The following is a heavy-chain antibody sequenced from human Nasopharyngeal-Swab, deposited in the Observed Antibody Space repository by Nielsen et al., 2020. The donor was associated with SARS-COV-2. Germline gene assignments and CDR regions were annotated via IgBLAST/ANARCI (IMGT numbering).Heavy chain of an antibody. Sequence: GESLKISCKGSGYSFTSYWNAWVRQMPGKGLELMGIIYPRYSDTRYRPSFQGQVTISADKSISTAYLQWSSLKASDTAMYYCVRPEGVATSFKYYFQYGMDVWGQGTMVTVPS. CDR1: GYSFTSYW. D-gene: IGHD5-12*01. CDR3: VRPEGVATSFKYYFQYGMDV. CDR2: IYPRYSDT. V-gene: IGHV5-51*01. J-gene: IGHJ6*02.